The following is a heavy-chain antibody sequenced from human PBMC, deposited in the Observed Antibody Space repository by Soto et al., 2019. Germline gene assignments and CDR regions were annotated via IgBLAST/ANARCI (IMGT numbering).Heavy chain of an antibody. D-gene: IGHD1-26*01. CDR2: IYYSGST. Sequence: SETLSRTWTVSGGSISSGVYYWIWIRQHPGKGLEWIGYIYYSGSTYYNPSLKSRVTISVDTSKNQFSLKPSSVTAADTAVYYCARDTSVSSLAYSGSYGYFDLWGRGTLVTVSS. CDR3: ARDTSVSSLAYSGSYGYFDL. CDR1: GGSISSGVYY. V-gene: IGHV4-31*02. J-gene: IGHJ2*01.